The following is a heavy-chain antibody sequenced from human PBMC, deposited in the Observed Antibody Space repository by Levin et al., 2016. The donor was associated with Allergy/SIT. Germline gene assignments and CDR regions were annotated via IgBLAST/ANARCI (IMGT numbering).Heavy chain of an antibody. V-gene: IGHV5-51*01. D-gene: IGHD2-15*01. CDR2: IYPGDSDT. J-gene: IGHJ5*02. Sequence: VRQMPGKGLEWMGIIYPGDSDTRYSPSFQGQVTISADKSISTAYLQWSSLKASDTAMYYCARAPVAATYNWFDPWGQGTLVTVSS. CDR3: ARAPVAATYNWFDP.